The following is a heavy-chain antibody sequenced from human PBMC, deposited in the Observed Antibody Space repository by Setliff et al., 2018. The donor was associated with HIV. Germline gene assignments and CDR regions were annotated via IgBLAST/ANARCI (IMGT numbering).Heavy chain of an antibody. CDR2: INQDGSQK. CDR3: ARNRESKPRKYYYYYNVDV. Sequence: GGSRRLSCAASGFTFSTKYMTGVRQAPGKGLEGVANINQDGSQKYYVDSVKGRFPISRDHAKNSLYLQINSLRAEDSAVYYCARNRESKPRKYYYYYNVDVWGKGTTVTVSS. D-gene: IGHD3-10*01. J-gene: IGHJ6*03. V-gene: IGHV3-7*03. CDR1: GFTFSTKY.